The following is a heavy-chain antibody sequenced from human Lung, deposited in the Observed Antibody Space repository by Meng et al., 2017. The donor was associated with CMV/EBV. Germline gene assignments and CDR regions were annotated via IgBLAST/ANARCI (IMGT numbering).Heavy chain of an antibody. J-gene: IGHJ6*02. CDR2: IIPILGTA. D-gene: IGHD3-3*01. V-gene: IGHV1-69*08. Sequence: SXXVSXXASGGTFSSYTFSWVRQVPGQGLEWMGRIIPILGTANYAQRFQGRVTITADKSTGTAYMELNALTSEDTAIYYCAKPFAREWLFMGEYGMDVWXHGTXVTVAS. CDR1: GGTFSSYT. CDR3: AKPFAREWLFMGEYGMDV.